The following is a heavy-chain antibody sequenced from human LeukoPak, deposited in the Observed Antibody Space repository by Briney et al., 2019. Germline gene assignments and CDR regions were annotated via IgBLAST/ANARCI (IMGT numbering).Heavy chain of an antibody. J-gene: IGHJ4*02. CDR3: AGGRDGYNLFDY. V-gene: IGHV4-39*07. D-gene: IGHD5-24*01. CDR2: IYYSGRT. CDR1: GGSISSSTSY. Sequence: SETLSLTCTVSGGSISSSTSYWGWIRQSPGKGLEWIGSIYYSGRTYYNPSLKSRVTISVDTSKNRFSLKLSSVTAADTAVYYCAGGRDGYNLFDYWGQGTLVTVSS.